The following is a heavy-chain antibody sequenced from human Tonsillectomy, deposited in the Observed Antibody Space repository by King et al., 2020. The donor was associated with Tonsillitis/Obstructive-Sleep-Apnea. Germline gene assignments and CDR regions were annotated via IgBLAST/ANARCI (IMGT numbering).Heavy chain of an antibody. D-gene: IGHD2-2*01. Sequence: VQLQESGPGLVKPSGTLSLTCAVSGASISSTYWWTWVRQPPGKGLEWIGEIYHSGSTNYNPSLKSRVTISVDTSKNQFSLKLSSVTAADTAVYYCASWDCIATSCYPKYYYYYYIDVWGKGTTVTVSS. J-gene: IGHJ6*03. CDR2: IYHSGST. CDR3: ASWDCIATSCYPKYYYYYYIDV. CDR1: GASISSTYW. V-gene: IGHV4-4*02.